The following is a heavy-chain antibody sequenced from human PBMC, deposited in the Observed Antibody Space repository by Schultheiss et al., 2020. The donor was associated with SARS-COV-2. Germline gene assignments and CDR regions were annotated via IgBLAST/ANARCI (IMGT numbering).Heavy chain of an antibody. CDR3: AKVPVAGSRYYFDY. Sequence: GGSLRLSCAASGFTFSSYEMNWVRQAPGKGLEWVSAISGSGGSTYYADSVKGRFTISRDNSKNTLYLQMNSLRAEDTAVYYCAKVPVAGSRYYFDYWGQGTLVTVSS. CDR2: ISGSGGST. V-gene: IGHV3-23*01. D-gene: IGHD6-19*01. J-gene: IGHJ4*02. CDR1: GFTFSSYE.